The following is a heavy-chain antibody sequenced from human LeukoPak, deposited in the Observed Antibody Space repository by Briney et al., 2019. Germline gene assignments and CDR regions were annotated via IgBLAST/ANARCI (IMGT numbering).Heavy chain of an antibody. Sequence: GGSLRLSCVASGFTFSSYAMSWVRQAPGKGLEWVSAISGSGGSTYYADSVKGRFTISRDNSKNTLYLQVNSLRAEDTAVYYCAKDPRYSSGWDYWGQGTLVTVSS. J-gene: IGHJ4*02. V-gene: IGHV3-23*01. CDR2: ISGSGGST. D-gene: IGHD6-19*01. CDR3: AKDPRYSSGWDY. CDR1: GFTFSSYA.